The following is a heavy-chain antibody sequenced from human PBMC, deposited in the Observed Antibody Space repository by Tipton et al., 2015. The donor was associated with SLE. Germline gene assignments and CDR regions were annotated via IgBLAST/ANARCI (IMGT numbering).Heavy chain of an antibody. CDR1: GGSISSSSFY. J-gene: IGHJ4*02. V-gene: IGHV4-39*07. CDR2: IYHSGST. Sequence: TLSLTCTVSGGSISSSSFYWGWIRQPPGKGLEWIGYIYHSGSTYYNPSLKSRVTISVDRSKNQFSLKLSSVTAADTAVYYCARDRGGSSPVWGQGTLVTVSS. D-gene: IGHD6-6*01. CDR3: ARDRGGSSPV.